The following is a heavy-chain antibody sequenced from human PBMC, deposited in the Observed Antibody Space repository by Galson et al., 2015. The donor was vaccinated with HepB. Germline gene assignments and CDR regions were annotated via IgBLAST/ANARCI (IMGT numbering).Heavy chain of an antibody. J-gene: IGHJ4*02. CDR3: ARETRGYCSSTSCYSH. V-gene: IGHV4-31*03. CDR1: GGSISSGGYY. CDR2: IYYSGST. D-gene: IGHD2-2*02. Sequence: TLSLTCTVSGGSISSGGYYWSWIRQHPGKGLEWIGYIYYSGSTYYNPSLKSRVTISVDTSKNQFSLKLSSVTAADTAVYYCARETRGYCSSTSCYSHWGQGTLVTVSS.